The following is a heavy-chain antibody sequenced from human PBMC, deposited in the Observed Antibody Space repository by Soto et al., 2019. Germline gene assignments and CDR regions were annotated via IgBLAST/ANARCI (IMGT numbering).Heavy chain of an antibody. CDR2: IYYSGST. CDR3: ASGRGVTTNWFDP. Sequence: SSETLSLTCTVSGGSISSSSYYWGWIRQPPGKGLEWIGSIYYSGSTYYNPSLKSRVTISVDTSKNQFSLKLSSVTAADTAVYYCASGRGVTTNWFDPWGQGTLVTVSS. V-gene: IGHV4-39*01. J-gene: IGHJ5*02. D-gene: IGHD4-17*01. CDR1: GGSISSSSYY.